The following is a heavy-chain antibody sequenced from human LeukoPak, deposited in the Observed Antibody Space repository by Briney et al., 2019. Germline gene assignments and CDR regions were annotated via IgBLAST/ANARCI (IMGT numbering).Heavy chain of an antibody. Sequence: PGGSLRLSCAASGFTFSTYWMHWVRQAPGKGLEWVAVISYDGSNKYYADSVKGRFTISRDNSKNTLYLQMNSLRAEDTAVYYCARAHSSSWYELDYWGQGTLVTVSS. CDR1: GFTFSTYW. CDR3: ARAHSSSWYELDY. D-gene: IGHD6-13*01. CDR2: ISYDGSNK. J-gene: IGHJ4*02. V-gene: IGHV3-30-3*01.